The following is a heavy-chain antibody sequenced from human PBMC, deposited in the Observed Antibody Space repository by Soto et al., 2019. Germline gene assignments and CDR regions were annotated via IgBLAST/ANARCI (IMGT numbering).Heavy chain of an antibody. CDR2: VNPSGGHT. D-gene: IGHD2-21*02. Sequence: QVQLMQSGAEVKKPGASVKVSCKASGDTFTDYYIHWVRQAPGQGLEWMGTVNPSGGHTTYAQHCLGRVTMTRDTSTSTLYMELTSLTSDDTAIYYCARGGHVVVVTAALDYWGQGTLVTGSS. J-gene: IGHJ4*02. V-gene: IGHV1-46*01. CDR3: ARGGHVVVVTAALDY. CDR1: GDTFTDYY.